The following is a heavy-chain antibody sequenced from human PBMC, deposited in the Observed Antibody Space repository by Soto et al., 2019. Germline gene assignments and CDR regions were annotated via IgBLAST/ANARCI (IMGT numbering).Heavy chain of an antibody. CDR3: ARLAGSSWYFPGY. J-gene: IGHJ4*02. CDR2: IYYSGST. CDR1: GGSISSSSYY. D-gene: IGHD6-13*01. V-gene: IGHV4-39*01. Sequence: SETLSLTCTVSGGSISSSSYYWGWIRQPPGTGLEWIGSIYYSGSTYYNPSLKSRVTISVDTSKNQFSLKLSSVTAGDTAVYYGARLAGSSWYFPGYWGQGTLVTVSS.